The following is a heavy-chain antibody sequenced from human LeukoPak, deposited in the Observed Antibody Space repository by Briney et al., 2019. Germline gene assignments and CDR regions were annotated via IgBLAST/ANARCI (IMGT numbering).Heavy chain of an antibody. Sequence: GGSLRLSCAASGFTFSSYGMHWVRQAPGKGLEWVAVISYDGSNKYYADSVKGRFTISRDKSKNTLFLQMNSLRAEDTAVYYCATGPTVATSSLFWGQGTLVTVSS. V-gene: IGHV3-30*03. CDR3: ATGPTVATSSLF. D-gene: IGHD4-23*01. CDR1: GFTFSSYG. J-gene: IGHJ4*02. CDR2: ISYDGSNK.